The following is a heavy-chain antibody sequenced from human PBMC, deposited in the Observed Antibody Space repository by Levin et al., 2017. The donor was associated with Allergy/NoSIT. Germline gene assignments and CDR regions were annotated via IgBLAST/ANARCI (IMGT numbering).Heavy chain of an antibody. V-gene: IGHV3-23*01. CDR3: AKWGQHYYGSGSYYSY. Sequence: GESLKISCAASGFTFSSYAMSWVRQAPGKGLEWVSAISGSGGSTYYADSVKGRFTISRDNSKNTLYLQMNSLRAEDTAVYYCAKWGQHYYGSGSYYSYWGQGTLVTVSS. CDR1: GFTFSSYA. J-gene: IGHJ4*02. CDR2: ISGSGGST. D-gene: IGHD3-10*01.